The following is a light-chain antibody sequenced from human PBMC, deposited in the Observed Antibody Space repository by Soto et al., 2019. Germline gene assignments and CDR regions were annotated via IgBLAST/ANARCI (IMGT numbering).Light chain of an antibody. CDR2: EVT. J-gene: IGLJ2*01. Sequence: QSALTQPPSASGSPGQSVTISCTGTNSDVGTYNYVSWYQQHPGKAPKLMIYEVTRRPSGVPDRFSGSKSGNTASLTVSGLHPADEAVYHYSRYAGTYNLVFGGGTKLTVL. CDR1: NSDVGTYNY. V-gene: IGLV2-8*01. CDR3: SRYAGTYNLV.